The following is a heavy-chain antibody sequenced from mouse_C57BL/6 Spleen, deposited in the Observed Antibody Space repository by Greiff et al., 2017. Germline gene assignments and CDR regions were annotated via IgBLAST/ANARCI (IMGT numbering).Heavy chain of an antibody. J-gene: IGHJ2*01. CDR1: GYSFTGYY. V-gene: IGHV1-42*01. Sequence: VQLQQSGPELVKPGASVKISCKASGYSFTGYYMNWVKQSPEKSLEWIGEINPSTGGTTYNQTFKAKDTLPVDKSSSTASMQLKSLTSEDSAVYYCATNWEENYFDYWGQGTTLTVSS. D-gene: IGHD4-1*02. CDR3: ATNWEENYFDY. CDR2: INPSTGGT.